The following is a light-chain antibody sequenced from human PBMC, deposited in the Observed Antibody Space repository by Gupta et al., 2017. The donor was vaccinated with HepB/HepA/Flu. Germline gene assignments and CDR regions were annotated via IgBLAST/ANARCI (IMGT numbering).Light chain of an antibody. CDR2: GAS. CDR3: QQYNNWWT. V-gene: IGKV3-15*01. J-gene: IGKJ1*01. CDR1: QSVSSN. Sequence: DIVMTQSPATLSVSPGERATLSCRASQSVSSNLAWYQQKPRQAPRLLIYGASTRATGIPARFSGSGSGTEFTLTISSRQSEDFAIYYCQQYNNWWTFGQGTKVEIK.